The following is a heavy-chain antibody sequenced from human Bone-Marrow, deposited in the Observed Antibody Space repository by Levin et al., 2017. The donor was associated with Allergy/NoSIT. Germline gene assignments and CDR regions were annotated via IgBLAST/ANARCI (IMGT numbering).Heavy chain of an antibody. CDR2: IYYSGST. V-gene: IGHV4-59*01. J-gene: IGHJ6*02. D-gene: IGHD3-10*01. CDR1: GGSISSYY. Sequence: GSLRLSCTVSGGSISSYYWSWIRQPPGKGLEWIGYIYYSGSTNYNPSLKSRVTISVDTSKNQFSLKLSSVTAADTAVYYCARVRGDLYYYGSGSYQPLHYYYYGMDVWGQGTTVTVSS. CDR3: ARVRGDLYYYGSGSYQPLHYYYYGMDV.